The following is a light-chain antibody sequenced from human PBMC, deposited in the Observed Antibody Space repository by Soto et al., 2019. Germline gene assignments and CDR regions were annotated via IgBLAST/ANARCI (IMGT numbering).Light chain of an antibody. J-gene: IGLJ2*01. CDR2: EVT. Sequence: QSVLTQPPSASGSPGQSVTISCSGTSSDIGAYNYVSWYQKHPGKAPKLLISEVTKRPSGVPDRFSGSKSGNTASLTVSGLQGDDEADYYCSSYGGNNNYVIFGGGTKLTVL. CDR1: SSDIGAYNY. V-gene: IGLV2-8*01. CDR3: SSYGGNNNYVI.